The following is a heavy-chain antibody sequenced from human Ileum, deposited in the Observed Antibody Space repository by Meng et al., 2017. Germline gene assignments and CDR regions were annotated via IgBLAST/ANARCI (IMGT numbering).Heavy chain of an antibody. Sequence: QVRPVQSGAVVKKPGTSVKVSCKASGYTFTSSGLSWVRQAPGQGLEWMGWISPYNGNTNYAQKVQGRLTVTTDTSTSTAYMELRSLRSADTAVYYCARGDSSNRGFDYWGQGTLVTVSS. CDR2: ISPYNGNT. CDR3: ARGDSSNRGFDY. D-gene: IGHD6-19*01. J-gene: IGHJ4*02. V-gene: IGHV1-18*01. CDR1: GYTFTSSG.